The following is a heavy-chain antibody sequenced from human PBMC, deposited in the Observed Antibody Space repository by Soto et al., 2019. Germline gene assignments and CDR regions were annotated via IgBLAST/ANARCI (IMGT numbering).Heavy chain of an antibody. Sequence: PSETLSLTCTIYGGSISSYYWSWIRQPPGKGLEWIGYIYYSGSTNYNPSLKSRVTISVDTSKNQFSLKLSSVTAADTAVYYCARNWSGYDYYYGMDVWGQGTTVTVSS. J-gene: IGHJ6*01. V-gene: IGHV4-59*01. CDR3: ARNWSGYDYYYGMDV. CDR1: GGSISSYY. CDR2: IYYSGST. D-gene: IGHD3-3*01.